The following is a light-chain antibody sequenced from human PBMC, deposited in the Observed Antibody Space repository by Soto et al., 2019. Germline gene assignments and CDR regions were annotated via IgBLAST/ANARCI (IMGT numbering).Light chain of an antibody. V-gene: IGKV1-33*01. CDR2: DAS. CDR1: QDISNY. Sequence: DIQMTQSPSSLSASVGDRVTITCQASQDISNYLNWYQQKPGKAPKLQIYDASNLETGVPSRFSGSGSGTDFTFTISSLQPEDIATYYCQQYDNLPITFGQGKRLEIK. J-gene: IGKJ5*01. CDR3: QQYDNLPIT.